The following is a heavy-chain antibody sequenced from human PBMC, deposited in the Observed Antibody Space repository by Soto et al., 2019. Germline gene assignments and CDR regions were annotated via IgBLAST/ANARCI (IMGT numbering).Heavy chain of an antibody. D-gene: IGHD3-3*01. CDR2: IYYSGST. Sequence: XGTLSLTCTVSGGSISSYYWSWIRQPPGKGLEWIGYIYYSGSTNYNPSLKSRVTISVDTSKNQFSLKLSSVTAADTAVYYCARDRGYDFWSGYYPSGWFDPWGQGTLVTVSS. CDR3: ARDRGYDFWSGYYPSGWFDP. CDR1: GGSISSYY. V-gene: IGHV4-59*01. J-gene: IGHJ5*02.